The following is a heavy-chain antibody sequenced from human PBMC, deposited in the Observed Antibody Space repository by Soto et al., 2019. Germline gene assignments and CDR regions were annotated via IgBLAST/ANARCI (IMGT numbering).Heavy chain of an antibody. V-gene: IGHV1-18*01. D-gene: IGHD2-2*01. J-gene: IGHJ4*02. CDR3: AREASVLIPAAQPSRFDS. CDR1: GFSLLKKG. CDR2: ISPYSGYT. Sequence: APAKVPWKGFGFSLLKKGSKWGRQAPGQGLEWVGWISPYSGYTHSAQKFHGRLTLTTDTAASTAYMELRILRSADTALYYCAREASVLIPAAQPSRFDSWGQGTLVTVSS.